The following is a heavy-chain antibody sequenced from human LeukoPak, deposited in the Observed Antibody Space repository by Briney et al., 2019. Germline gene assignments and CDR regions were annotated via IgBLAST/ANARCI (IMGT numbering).Heavy chain of an antibody. J-gene: IGHJ5*02. V-gene: IGHV1-8*01. D-gene: IGHD2-2*01. CDR3: ARGTGYCSSTSCRFDP. CDR1: GYTFTSYD. CDR2: MNPNSGNT. Sequence: SVKVSCTASGYTFTSYDINWVRQATGQGLEWMGWMNPNSGNTGYAQEFQGRVTMTRNTSISTAYMELSSLRSEDTAVYYCARGTGYCSSTSCRFDPWGQGTLVTVSS.